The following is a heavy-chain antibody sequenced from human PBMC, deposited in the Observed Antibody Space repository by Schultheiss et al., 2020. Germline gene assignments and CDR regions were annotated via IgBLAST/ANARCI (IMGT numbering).Heavy chain of an antibody. CDR1: GGSFSGYY. Sequence: SETLSLTCAVYGGSFSGYYWSWIRQPPGKGLEWIGEINHSGSTNYNPSLKSRVTISVDTSKNQFSLKLSSVTAADTAVYYCARGRYCSSTSCYGNWFDPWGQGTLVNVYS. J-gene: IGHJ5*02. V-gene: IGHV4-34*01. CDR2: INHSGST. CDR3: ARGRYCSSTSCYGNWFDP. D-gene: IGHD2-2*01.